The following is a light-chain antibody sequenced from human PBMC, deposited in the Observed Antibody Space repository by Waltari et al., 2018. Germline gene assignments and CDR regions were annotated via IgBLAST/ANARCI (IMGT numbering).Light chain of an antibody. CDR1: ESIGIY. CDR3: QQSYRNPRT. V-gene: IGKV1-39*01. CDR2: GAS. J-gene: IGKJ1*01. Sequence: IQMTQSPSSLSASVGDRVTITCRASESIGIYLNWYQQQPGKAPRILISGASNLESGIPSRFGGSGSGTDFTLTISNLQLADFATYYCQQSYRNPRTFGHGTKVDFK.